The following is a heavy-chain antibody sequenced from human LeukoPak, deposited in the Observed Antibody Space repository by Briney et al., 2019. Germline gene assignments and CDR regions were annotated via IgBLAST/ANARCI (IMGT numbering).Heavy chain of an antibody. Sequence: ASVKVSCKASGGTFSSYAISWVRLAPGQGLEWMGGIIPIFGTANYAQKFQGRVTITADESTSTAYMELSSLRSEDTAVYYCASWDYYDSSGYSPPEYFQHWGQGTLVTVSS. CDR3: ASWDYYDSSGYSPPEYFQH. V-gene: IGHV1-69*01. CDR1: GGTFSSYA. CDR2: IIPIFGTA. J-gene: IGHJ1*01. D-gene: IGHD3-22*01.